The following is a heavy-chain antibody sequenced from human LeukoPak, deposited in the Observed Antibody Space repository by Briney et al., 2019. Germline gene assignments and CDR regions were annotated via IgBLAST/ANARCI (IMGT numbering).Heavy chain of an antibody. CDR2: ISSSSSYI. V-gene: IGHV3-21*01. D-gene: IGHD3-22*01. Sequence: PGGSLRLSCAASGFTFSSYSMNWVRQAPGKGLEWVSSISSSSSYIYYADSVKGRFTISRDNAKNSLYLQMNSLRAEDTAVYYCARVRYYYDSSGYSHYFDYGAQGTLVTVSS. CDR3: ARVRYYYDSSGYSHYFDY. J-gene: IGHJ4*02. CDR1: GFTFSSYS.